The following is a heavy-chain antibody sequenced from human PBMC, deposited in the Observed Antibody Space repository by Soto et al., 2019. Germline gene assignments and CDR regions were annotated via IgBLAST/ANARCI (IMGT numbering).Heavy chain of an antibody. CDR2: IYYSGST. V-gene: IGHV4-30-4*01. J-gene: IGHJ4*02. CDR1: GGSLTSTDYY. Sequence: SEKLSLTYTVSGGSLTSTDYYWSWIRQPPGKGLEWIGYIYYSGSTYYNPSLKSRVTISVDTSKNQFSLKLSSVTAADTAVYSCVYWRSVGDRFFAYSGQGTLDTGSS. D-gene: IGHD4-17*01. CDR3: VYWRSVGDRFFAY.